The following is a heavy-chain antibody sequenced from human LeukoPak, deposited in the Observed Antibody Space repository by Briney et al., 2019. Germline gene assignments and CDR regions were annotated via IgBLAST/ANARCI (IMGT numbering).Heavy chain of an antibody. CDR2: INHSGST. J-gene: IGHJ4*02. CDR3: ARVACSSTTCYISSGYFDY. V-gene: IGHV4-34*01. CDR1: GFTFSSYA. D-gene: IGHD2-2*02. Sequence: GSLRLSCAASGFTFSSYAMSWIRQPPGKGLEWIGEINHSGSTNYNPSLKSRVTISVDTSKNQFSLKLSSVTAADTAVYYCARVACSSTTCYISSGYFDYWGQGTLVTVSS.